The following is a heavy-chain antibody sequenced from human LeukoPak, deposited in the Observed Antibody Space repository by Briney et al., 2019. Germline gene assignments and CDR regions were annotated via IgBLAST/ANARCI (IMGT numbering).Heavy chain of an antibody. J-gene: IGHJ6*03. CDR3: ASGYSGYDRYYYYYYYMDV. CDR2: MNPNSGNT. Sequence: GASVKVSCKASGYTFTSYDINWVRQATGQGLEWMGWMNPNSGNTGYAQKFQGRVTMTRNTSISTAYMDLSSLRSEDTAVYYCASGYSGYDRYYYYYYYMDVWGKGTTVTVSS. CDR1: GYTFTSYD. D-gene: IGHD5-12*01. V-gene: IGHV1-8*01.